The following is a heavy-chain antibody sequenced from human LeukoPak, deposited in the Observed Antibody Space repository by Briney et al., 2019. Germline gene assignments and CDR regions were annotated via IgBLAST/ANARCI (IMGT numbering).Heavy chain of an antibody. CDR2: ISSTSASI. CDR3: GRVPSTYRTIDY. V-gene: IGHV3-21*01. D-gene: IGHD2-2*01. CDR1: GFTFSSYA. J-gene: IGHJ4*02. Sequence: GGSLRLSCAASGFTFSSYAMSWVRQAPGKGLELVASISSTSASIYYADSVKGRFTISRDNAEKSLFLQMSSLRAEDTALYYCGRVPSTYRTIDYWGQGTRVTVSS.